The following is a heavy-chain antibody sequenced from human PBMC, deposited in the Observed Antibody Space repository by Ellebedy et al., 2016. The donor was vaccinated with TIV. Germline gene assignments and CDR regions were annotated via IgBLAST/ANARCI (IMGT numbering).Heavy chain of an antibody. CDR1: GFAFSAYN. D-gene: IGHD3-10*01. V-gene: IGHV3-48*04. J-gene: IGHJ4*02. Sequence: GGSLRLXXAASGFAFSAYNMDWVRQAQAKGLDWISYITTNSKTIYYADSVKGRFTISRDNAKNSLYLQMNSLRVEDTAVYYCARDGMIWGVCDYWGQGTLVTVSS. CDR2: ITTNSKTI. CDR3: ARDGMIWGVCDY.